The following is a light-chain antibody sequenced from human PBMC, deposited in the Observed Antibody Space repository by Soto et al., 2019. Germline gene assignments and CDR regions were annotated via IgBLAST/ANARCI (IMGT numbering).Light chain of an antibody. J-gene: IGKJ2*01. V-gene: IGKV3-11*01. Sequence: EIVLTQSPATLSLSPGVRATLACRASQTVSSNLGWYQQKPGQAPRLLIYDTSNRATGIPARFSGSGSGTDFTLTISSLESEDFAIYYFHQRNNWPYTFGQGTKLEIK. CDR2: DTS. CDR1: QTVSSN. CDR3: HQRNNWPYT.